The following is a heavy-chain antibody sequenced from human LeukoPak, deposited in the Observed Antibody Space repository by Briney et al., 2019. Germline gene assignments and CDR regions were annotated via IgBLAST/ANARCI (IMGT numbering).Heavy chain of an antibody. CDR3: AKDLDSGSQLSFTDYYYYYGMDV. CDR1: GFTFSSYG. Sequence: GRSLRLSCAASGFTFSSYGMHWVRQAPGKGLEWVAVISYDGSNKYYADSVKGRFTISRDNSKNTLYLQINSLRAEDTAVYYCAKDLDSGSQLSFTDYYYYYGMDVWGQGTTVTVSS. V-gene: IGHV3-30*18. CDR2: ISYDGSNK. D-gene: IGHD1-26*01. J-gene: IGHJ6*02.